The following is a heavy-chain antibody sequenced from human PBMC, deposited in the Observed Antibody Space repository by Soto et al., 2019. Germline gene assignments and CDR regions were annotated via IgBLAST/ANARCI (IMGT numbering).Heavy chain of an antibody. CDR2: IIPIFGTA. V-gene: IGHV1-69*12. CDR1: GGTFSSYA. J-gene: IGHJ6*02. Sequence: QVQLVQSGAEVKKPGSSVKVSCKASGGTFSSYAISWVRQAPGQGLEWMGGIIPIFGTANYAQKFQGRVTITADESTSEAYMELSSLRSEDTAVYYCARANYYDSSGYYGYYYYGMDVWGQGTTVTVSS. D-gene: IGHD3-22*01. CDR3: ARANYYDSSGYYGYYYYGMDV.